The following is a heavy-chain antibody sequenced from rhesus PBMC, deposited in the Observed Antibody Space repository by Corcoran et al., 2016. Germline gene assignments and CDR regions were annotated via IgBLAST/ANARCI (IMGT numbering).Heavy chain of an antibody. D-gene: IGHD6-25*01. CDR3: ARVIAAAANFDY. CDR2: INWNDSK. Sequence: QVTLKESGPALVKPTQTLTLTCTFSGFSISTTGTGVGWIRQPPGKALEWLASINWNDSKYYSPSLKSRLTISKDTSKNQVVLTMTNMDPVDTATYYCARVIAAAANFDYWGQGVLVTVSS. J-gene: IGHJ4*01. CDR1: GFSISTTGTG. V-gene: IGHV2-95*01.